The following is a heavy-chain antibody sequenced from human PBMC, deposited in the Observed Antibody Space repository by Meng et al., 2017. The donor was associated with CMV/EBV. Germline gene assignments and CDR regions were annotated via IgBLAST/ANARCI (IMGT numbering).Heavy chain of an antibody. CDR2: ISAYNGNT. CDR3: ARDSVAVRPGWFDP. CDR1: GYTFPTSG. J-gene: IGHJ5*02. V-gene: IGHV1-18*01. Sequence: SGYTFPTSGLSWVRQAPGQGLEWMGWISAYNGNTNYAQKYQGRVTMTTDSPTTTAYMELRSLRSDDTAVYYCARDSVAVRPGWFDPWGQGTLVTVSS. D-gene: IGHD6-6*01.